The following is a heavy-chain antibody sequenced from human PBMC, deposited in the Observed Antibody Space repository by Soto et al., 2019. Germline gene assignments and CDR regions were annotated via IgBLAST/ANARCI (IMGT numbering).Heavy chain of an antibody. J-gene: IGHJ6*02. CDR1: GGSISSGGYY. Sequence: SETLSLTCTVSGGSISSGGYYWSWIRQHPGKGLEWIGYIYYSGSTYYNPSLKSRVTISVDTSKNQFPLKLSSVTAADTAVYYCARDPRRSSSVRGGVVWGQGTTVTVSS. CDR2: IYYSGST. D-gene: IGHD6-6*01. V-gene: IGHV4-31*03. CDR3: ARDPRRSSSVRGGVV.